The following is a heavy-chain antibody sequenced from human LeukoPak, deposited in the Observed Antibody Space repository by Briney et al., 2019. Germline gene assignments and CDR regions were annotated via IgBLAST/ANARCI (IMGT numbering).Heavy chain of an antibody. CDR1: GFTFSSYG. J-gene: IGHJ2*01. CDR3: ARAGEYWYFDL. V-gene: IGHV3-48*03. Sequence: GGSLRLSCAASGFTFSSYGMNWVRQAPGKGLEWVSYISSSGSTIYYADSVKGRFTISRDNAKNSLYLQMSSLRAEDTAVYYCARAGEYWYFDLWGRGTLVTVSS. CDR2: ISSSGSTI.